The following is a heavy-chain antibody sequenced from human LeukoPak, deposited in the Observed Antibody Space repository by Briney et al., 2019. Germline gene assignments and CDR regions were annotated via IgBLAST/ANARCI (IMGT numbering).Heavy chain of an antibody. D-gene: IGHD4-11*01. CDR1: GLTFSHYG. V-gene: IGHV3-33*06. CDR2: IWSDGTNQ. CDR3: AKDAQRGFDYSNSLEH. Sequence: PGRSLRLSCAASGLTFSHYGLHWVRQAPGKGLEWVAVIWSDGTNQFYADSVKGRFTISRYYSQKTVYLEMHSLRTEDTAMYSCAKDAQRGFDYSNSLEHWAPGTLVTVSS. J-gene: IGHJ5*02.